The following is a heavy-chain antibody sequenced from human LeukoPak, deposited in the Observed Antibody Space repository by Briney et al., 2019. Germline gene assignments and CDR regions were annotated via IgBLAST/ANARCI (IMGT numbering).Heavy chain of an antibody. CDR1: GFTFSSYG. V-gene: IGHV3-30*02. D-gene: IGHD5-18*01. CDR3: AKERDTAMVTIDY. J-gene: IGHJ4*02. CDR2: IRYDGSNK. Sequence: GGSLRLSCAASGFTFSSYGMHWVRQAPGKGLEWVAFIRYDGSNKYYADSVKGRFTISGDNSKNTLYLQMNSLRAEDTAVYYCAKERDTAMVTIDYWGQGTLVTVSS.